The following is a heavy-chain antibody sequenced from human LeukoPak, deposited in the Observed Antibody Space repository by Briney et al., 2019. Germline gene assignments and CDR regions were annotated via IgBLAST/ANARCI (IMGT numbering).Heavy chain of an antibody. CDR3: ARGGAAAGQFDY. J-gene: IGHJ4*02. CDR2: IYHSGGT. D-gene: IGHD6-13*01. V-gene: IGHV4-38-2*02. CDR1: GYSISSGYY. Sequence: SETLSLTCTVSGYSISSGYYWGWIRQPPGKGLEWIGSIYHSGGTYYNPSLKSRVTISVDTSKNQFSLKLSSVTAADTAVYYCARGGAAAGQFDYWGQGTLVTVSS.